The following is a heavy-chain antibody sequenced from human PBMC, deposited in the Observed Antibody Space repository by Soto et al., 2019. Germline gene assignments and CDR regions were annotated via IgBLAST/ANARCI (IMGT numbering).Heavy chain of an antibody. V-gene: IGHV3-23*01. Sequence: EVQLLESGGGLVQPGGSLRLSCAASGFTFSSYAMSWVRQAPGKGLEWVSAISGSGGSTYYADSVKGRFTISRDSSRNTLHLQMNSLRAEDTALYYCAKCIQVNWKYDAFHIWGQGTMVTVSS. J-gene: IGHJ3*02. D-gene: IGHD1-7*01. CDR2: ISGSGGST. CDR3: AKCIQVNWKYDAFHI. CDR1: GFTFSSYA.